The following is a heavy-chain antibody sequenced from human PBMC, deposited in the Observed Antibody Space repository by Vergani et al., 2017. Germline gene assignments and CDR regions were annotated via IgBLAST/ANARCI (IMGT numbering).Heavy chain of an antibody. J-gene: IGHJ3*02. CDR2: IYPGDSDT. CDR1: GYSFTSYW. D-gene: IGHD2-15*01. V-gene: IGHV5-51*01. CDR3: ARLLGYCSGGSCYPPANAFDI. Sequence: EVQLVQSGAEVKKPGESLRISCKGSGYSFTSYWISWVRQMPGKGLEWMGIIYPGDSDTRYSPSFQGQVTISADKSISTAYLQWSSLKASDTAMYYCARLLGYCSGGSCYPPANAFDIWGQGTMVTVSS.